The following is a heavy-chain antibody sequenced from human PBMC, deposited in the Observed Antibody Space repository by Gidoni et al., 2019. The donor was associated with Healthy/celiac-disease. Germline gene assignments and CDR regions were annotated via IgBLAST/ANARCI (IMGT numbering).Heavy chain of an antibody. CDR2: ISSSSSYT. V-gene: IGHV3-11*06. CDR3: ARAGYCSGGSCPNWFDP. Sequence: QVQLVESGGGLVKPGGSLRPSCAASGFTFSDYYMSWIRQAPGKGLEWVSYISSSSSYTNYADSVKGRFTISRDNAKNSLYLQMNSLRAEDTAVYYCARAGYCSGGSCPNWFDPWGQGTLVTVSS. CDR1: GFTFSDYY. J-gene: IGHJ5*02. D-gene: IGHD2-15*01.